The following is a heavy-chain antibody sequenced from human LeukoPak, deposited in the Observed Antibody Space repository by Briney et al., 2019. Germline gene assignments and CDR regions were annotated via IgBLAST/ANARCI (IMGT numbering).Heavy chain of an antibody. D-gene: IGHD3-22*01. CDR1: GFTFSSYG. CDR3: AKAAPTYYYDSSGYYPGEY. Sequence: PGRSLRLSCAASGFTFSSYGMHWVRQAPGKGLEWVAVISYDGSNKYYADSVKGRFTISRDNSKNTLYLQMNSLRGEDTAVYYCAKAAPTYYYDSSGYYPGEYWGQGTLVIVSS. J-gene: IGHJ4*02. V-gene: IGHV3-30*18. CDR2: ISYDGSNK.